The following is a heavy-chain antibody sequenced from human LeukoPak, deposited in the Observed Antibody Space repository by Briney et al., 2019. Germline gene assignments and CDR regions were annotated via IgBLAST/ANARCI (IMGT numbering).Heavy chain of an antibody. D-gene: IGHD3-22*01. CDR2: IYYSGST. CDR1: GGSISSGDYY. V-gene: IGHV4-30-4*01. J-gene: IGHJ4*02. Sequence: SQTLSLTCTVSGGSISSGDYYWSWIRQPPGKGLVWIGYIYYSGSTYYNPSLKSRVTISVDTSKNQFSLKLSSVTAADTAVYYCARGSDDSSGYYAWTFDYWGQGTLVTVSS. CDR3: ARGSDDSSGYYAWTFDY.